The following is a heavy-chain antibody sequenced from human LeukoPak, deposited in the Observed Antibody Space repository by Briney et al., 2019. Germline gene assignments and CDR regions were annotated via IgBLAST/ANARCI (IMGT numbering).Heavy chain of an antibody. J-gene: IGHJ4*02. V-gene: IGHV3-7*01. CDR2: VKQDGTEK. CDR3: ARAGGTSWADY. D-gene: IGHD6-13*01. Sequence: GGSLRLSCEASGFTFRDYWMTWVRQAPGRGLEWLANVKQDGTEKFYVDSVKGRFTISRDNGKNSLYLQMNSLRVEDTAIYYCARAGGTSWADYWGQGTLVTVSS. CDR1: GFTFRDYW.